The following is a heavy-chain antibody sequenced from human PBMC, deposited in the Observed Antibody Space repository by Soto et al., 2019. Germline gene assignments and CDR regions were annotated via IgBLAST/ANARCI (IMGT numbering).Heavy chain of an antibody. Sequence: SETLSLTCTVSGGSVSSGSYYWSWIRQPPGKGLEWIGYIYYSGSTNYNPSLKSRVTISVDTSKNQFSLKLSSVTAADTAVYYCVTGSYYPNQSAYYFDYWGQGTLVTVSS. V-gene: IGHV4-61*01. J-gene: IGHJ4*02. CDR3: VTGSYYPNQSAYYFDY. CDR2: IYYSGST. CDR1: GGSVSSGSYY. D-gene: IGHD1-26*01.